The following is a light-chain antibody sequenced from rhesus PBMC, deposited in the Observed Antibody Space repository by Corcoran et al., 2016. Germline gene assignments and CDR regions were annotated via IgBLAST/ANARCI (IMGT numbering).Light chain of an antibody. CDR1: QGLSNN. J-gene: IGKJ1*01. V-gene: IGKV1S17*01. Sequence: DIQMTQSPSSLSASVGDRVTITCQASQGLSNNLAWYQQKPGKVPKLLIFAATTLQSWVPSSFSVSESGTDFTLAISCLRPEDFATYSCQHGYGIRTFGKGTKVEIK. CDR3: QHGYGIRT. CDR2: AAT.